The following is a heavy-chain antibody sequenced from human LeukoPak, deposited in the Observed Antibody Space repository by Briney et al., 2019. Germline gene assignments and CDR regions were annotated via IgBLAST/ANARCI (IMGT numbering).Heavy chain of an antibody. CDR1: GFTFSSYA. J-gene: IGHJ1*01. CDR3: ARVHRTYYYDSSGYPAEYFQH. Sequence: PGGSPRLSCAASGFTFSSYAMHWVRQAPGKGLEWVAVISYDGSNKYYADSVKGRFTISRDNSKNTLYLQMNSLRAEDTAVYYCARVHRTYYYDSSGYPAEYFQHWGQGTLVTVSS. CDR2: ISYDGSNK. D-gene: IGHD3-22*01. V-gene: IGHV3-30-3*01.